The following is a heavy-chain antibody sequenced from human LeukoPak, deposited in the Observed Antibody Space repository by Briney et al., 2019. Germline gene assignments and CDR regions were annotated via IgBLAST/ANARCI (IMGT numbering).Heavy chain of an antibody. Sequence: SVKVSCKASGYTFTGYYMHWVRQAPGQGLEWMGGIIPIFGTANYAQKFQGRVTITTDESTSTAYMELSSLRSEDTAVYYCARGTPRPPYYYDSSGPTNWGQGTLVTVSS. D-gene: IGHD3-22*01. J-gene: IGHJ4*02. V-gene: IGHV1-69*05. CDR2: IIPIFGTA. CDR3: ARGTPRPPYYYDSSGPTN. CDR1: GYTFTGYY.